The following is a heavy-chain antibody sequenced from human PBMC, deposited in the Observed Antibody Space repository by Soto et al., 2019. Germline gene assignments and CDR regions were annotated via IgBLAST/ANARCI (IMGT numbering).Heavy chain of an antibody. V-gene: IGHV4-61*01. Sequence: SETLSLTCTVSGGSVSSGSYYWSWIRQPPGKGLEWIGYIYYSGSTNYNPSLKSRVTISVDTSKNQFSLKLSSVTAADTAVYYCARVRDSSGWYLVDYWGQGTLVTVSS. CDR3: ARVRDSSGWYLVDY. J-gene: IGHJ4*02. D-gene: IGHD6-19*01. CDR1: GGSVSSGSYY. CDR2: IYYSGST.